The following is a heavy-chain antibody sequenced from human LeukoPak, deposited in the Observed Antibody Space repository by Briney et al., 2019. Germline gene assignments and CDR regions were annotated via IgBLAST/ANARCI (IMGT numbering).Heavy chain of an antibody. J-gene: IGHJ6*02. CDR3: ARNSNTYYDFWSGIDYYGMDV. Sequence: SETLSLTCAVSGGSISSGGHSWSWIRQPPGKGLEWIGYIYHSGSTYYNPSLKSRVTISVDRSKNQFSLKLSSVTAADTAVYYCARNSNTYYDFWSGIDYYGMDVWGQGTTATVSS. CDR2: IYHSGST. D-gene: IGHD3-3*01. CDR1: GGSISSGGHS. V-gene: IGHV4-30-2*01.